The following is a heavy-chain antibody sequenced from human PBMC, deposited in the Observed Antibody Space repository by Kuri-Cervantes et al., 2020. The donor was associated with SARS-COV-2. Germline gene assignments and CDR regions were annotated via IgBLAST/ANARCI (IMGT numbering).Heavy chain of an antibody. Sequence: GESLKISCTAPDFSFGRYGMSWVRLAPGKGLEWVSSISSISDNTYYADFVRGRFATTRDNSKNTLYLHMDSLRAEDTAIYYCARDDDSSTVWYGLDAWGQGTLVTVSS. CDR3: ARDDDSSTVWYGLDA. CDR1: DFSFGRYG. J-gene: IGHJ5*02. V-gene: IGHV3-23*01. CDR2: ISSISDNT. D-gene: IGHD4-11*01.